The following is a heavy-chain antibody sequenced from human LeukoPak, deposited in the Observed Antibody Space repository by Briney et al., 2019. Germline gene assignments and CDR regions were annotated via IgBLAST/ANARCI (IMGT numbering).Heavy chain of an antibody. CDR1: GYSISSGYY. V-gene: IGHV4-38-2*02. CDR3: ARGPYGDYSDYYYYYMDV. CDR2: IYHSGST. Sequence: PSETLSLTCTVSGYSISSGYYWGWIRQPPGEGLEWIASIYHSGSTYYNPSLKSRVTISVDTSKNQFSLKLSSVTAADTAVYYCARGPYGDYSDYYYYYMDVWGKGTTVTVSS. J-gene: IGHJ6*03. D-gene: IGHD4-17*01.